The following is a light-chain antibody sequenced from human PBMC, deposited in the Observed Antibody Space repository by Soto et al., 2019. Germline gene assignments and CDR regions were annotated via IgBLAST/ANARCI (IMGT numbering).Light chain of an antibody. CDR1: QSISSW. V-gene: IGKV1-5*01. CDR2: DAS. J-gene: IGKJ2*01. Sequence: TQSPSTLSASVGDRVTITXXXXQSISSWLAWYQQKPGKAPKFLIYDASSLESGVPSRFSGIGSGTEFTLTISSLQPDDFATYYCQQYNSDSGYTFGQGTKLELK. CDR3: QQYNSDSGYT.